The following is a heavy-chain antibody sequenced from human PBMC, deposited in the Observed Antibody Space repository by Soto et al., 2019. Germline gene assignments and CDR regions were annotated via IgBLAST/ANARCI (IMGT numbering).Heavy chain of an antibody. J-gene: IGHJ4*02. CDR3: AKDGFQSGYSYTFDY. CDR1: GFTFSSYG. V-gene: IGHV3-30*18. D-gene: IGHD5-18*01. CDR2: ISYDGSNK. Sequence: QVQLVESGGGVVQPGRSLRLSCAASGFTFSSYGMHWVRQAPGKGLEWVAVISYDGSNKYYADSVKGRFTISRDNSKNTLYLQMNSLRAEDTAVYYCAKDGFQSGYSYTFDYWGQGTLVTVSS.